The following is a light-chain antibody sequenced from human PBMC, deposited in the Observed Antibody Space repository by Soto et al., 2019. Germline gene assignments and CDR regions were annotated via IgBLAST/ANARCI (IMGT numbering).Light chain of an antibody. CDR2: EAS. CDR3: QHYISFPWT. Sequence: DIQMTQSPSTLSASVGDRVTITCRASQTISSFLAWYQHKAGEAPKLLIAEASNLESGVPSRFSGSGSGTEFSLTISRLQPDDVATYYCQHYISFPWTFGQGTKVDIK. CDR1: QTISSF. J-gene: IGKJ1*01. V-gene: IGKV1-5*01.